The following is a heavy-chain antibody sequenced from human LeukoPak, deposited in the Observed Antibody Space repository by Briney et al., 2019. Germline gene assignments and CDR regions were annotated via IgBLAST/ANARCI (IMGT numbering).Heavy chain of an antibody. V-gene: IGHV3-21*04. J-gene: IGHJ4*02. CDR2: ISNSSIYI. Sequence: GGSLRLSCAASGFTFSSYSMSWVRQAPGKGLEWVSSISNSSIYIYCADSLKGRFTISRDNSKNTLYLQMNSLRAEDTAVYYCARRAGGYSHPYDYWGQGILVTVSS. D-gene: IGHD4-23*01. CDR1: GFTFSSYS. CDR3: ARRAGGYSHPYDY.